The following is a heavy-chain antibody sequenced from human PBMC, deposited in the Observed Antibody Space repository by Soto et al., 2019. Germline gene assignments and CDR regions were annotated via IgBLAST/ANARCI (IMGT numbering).Heavy chain of an antibody. CDR1: GGTFSSYA. V-gene: IGHV1-69*13. CDR3: ARSGRTGYYYYGMEV. Sequence: SVKVSCKASGGTFSSYAISWVRQAPGQVLEWMGGIIPIFGTANYAQKFQGRVTITADESTSTAYMELSSLRSEDTAVYYCARSGRTGYYYYGMEVWGQGTTVTVSS. CDR2: IIPIFGTA. D-gene: IGHD1-1*01. J-gene: IGHJ6*02.